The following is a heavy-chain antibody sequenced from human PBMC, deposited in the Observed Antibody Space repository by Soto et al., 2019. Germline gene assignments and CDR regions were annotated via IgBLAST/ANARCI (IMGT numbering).Heavy chain of an antibody. D-gene: IGHD3-10*01. J-gene: IGHJ4*02. CDR3: ARDQGDGSGSYYIDY. Sequence: SETLSLTCAVSSGSISSSNWWSWVRQPPGKGLEWIGEIYHSGSTNYNPSLKSRVTISVDKSKNQFSLKLSSVTAADTAVYYCARDQGDGSGSYYIDYWGQGTLVTVS. CDR2: IYHSGST. CDR1: SGSISSSNW. V-gene: IGHV4-4*02.